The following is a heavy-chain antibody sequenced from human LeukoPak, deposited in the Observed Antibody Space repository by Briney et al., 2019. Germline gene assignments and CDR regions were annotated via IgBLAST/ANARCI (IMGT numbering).Heavy chain of an antibody. J-gene: IGHJ3*02. CDR1: GFTFDDYA. Sequence: GGSLRLSCAASGFTFDDYAMHWVRQAPGKGLEWVAVITCDRSIICYADSVKGRFTISRDNSKNTLYLQMNSLRSEDTAVYYCSGSYQEDAFDIWGQGTMVTVSS. CDR3: SGSYQEDAFDI. D-gene: IGHD3-16*02. V-gene: IGHV3-30*03. CDR2: ITCDRSII.